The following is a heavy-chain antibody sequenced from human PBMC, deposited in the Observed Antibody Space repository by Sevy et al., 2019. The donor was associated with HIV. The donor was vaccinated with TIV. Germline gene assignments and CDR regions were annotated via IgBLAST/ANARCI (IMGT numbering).Heavy chain of an antibody. D-gene: IGHD6-13*01. CDR2: IYYSGST. V-gene: IGHV4-39*01. CDR3: ARHCPGYSSSWYGEPRVWFDP. J-gene: IGHJ5*02. Sequence: SETLSLTCTVSGGSISSSSYYWGWTRQPPGKGLEWIGSIYYSGSTYYNPSLKSRVTISVDTSKNQFSLKLSSVTAADTAVYYCARHCPGYSSSWYGEPRVWFDPWGQGTLVTVSS. CDR1: GGSISSSSYY.